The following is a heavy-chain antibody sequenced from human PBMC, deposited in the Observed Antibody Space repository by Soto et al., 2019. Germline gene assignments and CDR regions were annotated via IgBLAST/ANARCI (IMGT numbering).Heavy chain of an antibody. CDR2: IYHRGMT. CDR3: ATVRWELHDAFDI. J-gene: IGHJ3*02. CDR1: GGSISTGGYY. V-gene: IGHV4-31*03. Sequence: QVQLQESGPGLVKPSQILSLTCTVSGGSISTGGYYWSWIRQHPGRGLEWIGYIYHRGMTFSNPSLQSRVAISIDTSKHKSSLKLSSVTAADTAVYYCATVRWELHDAFDIWGQGTMVSVSS. D-gene: IGHD1-7*01.